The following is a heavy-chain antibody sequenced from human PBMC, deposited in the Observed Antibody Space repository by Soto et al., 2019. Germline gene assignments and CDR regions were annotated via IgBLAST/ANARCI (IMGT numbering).Heavy chain of an antibody. CDR3: AKLGYCSGGSCGIDY. Sequence: GGSLRLSCAASGFTFSSYGMHWVRQAPGKGLEWVAVISYDGSNKYYADSVKGRFTISRDNSKNTLYLQMNSLRAEDTAVYYCAKLGYCSGGSCGIDYWGQGTLVTVSS. CDR1: GFTFSSYG. V-gene: IGHV3-30*18. CDR2: ISYDGSNK. J-gene: IGHJ4*02. D-gene: IGHD2-15*01.